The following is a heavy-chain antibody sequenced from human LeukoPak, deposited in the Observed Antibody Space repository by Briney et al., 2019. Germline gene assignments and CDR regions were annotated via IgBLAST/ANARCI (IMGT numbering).Heavy chain of an antibody. CDR2: IYYSGST. J-gene: IGHJ4*02. CDR1: GGSISSYY. D-gene: IGHD1-26*01. Sequence: GSLRLSCTVSGGSISSYYWSWIRQPPGKGLEWIGHIYYSGSTNYNPSLKSRVTISVDTSKTQFSLKLSSVTAADTAVYYCARRLGATTTGFDYWGQGTLVTVSS. V-gene: IGHV4-59*08. CDR3: ARRLGATTTGFDY.